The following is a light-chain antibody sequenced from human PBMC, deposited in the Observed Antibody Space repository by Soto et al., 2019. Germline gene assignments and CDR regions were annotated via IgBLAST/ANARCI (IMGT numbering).Light chain of an antibody. J-gene: IGLJ2*01. CDR3: CSYAGSSTLV. Sequence: QSALTQPASVSGSPGQSITFSCTGTSSDVGTYNLVSWYQQHPGNAPKLVIYEGNRRPSGVSNRFSASKSGNTASLTISGLQAEDEAGYFCCSYAGSSTLVFGGGTKLTVL. V-gene: IGLV2-23*01. CDR1: SSDVGTYNL. CDR2: EGN.